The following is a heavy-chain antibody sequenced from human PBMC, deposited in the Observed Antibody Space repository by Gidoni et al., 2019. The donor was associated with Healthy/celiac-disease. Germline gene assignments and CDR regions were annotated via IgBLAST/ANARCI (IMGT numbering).Heavy chain of an antibody. V-gene: IGHV3-30*03. CDR3: ARNLVVTPYTVSGGAFDI. D-gene: IGHD2-15*01. Sequence: QVQLVESGGGVVQPGRSLRLSCAASGFPFRSSGMHWVRQAPGKGLEWVAVISYDGSNKYYADSVKGRFTISRDNSKNTLYLQMNSLRAEDTAVYYCARNLVVTPYTVSGGAFDIWGQGTMVTVSS. CDR2: ISYDGSNK. CDR1: GFPFRSSG. J-gene: IGHJ3*02.